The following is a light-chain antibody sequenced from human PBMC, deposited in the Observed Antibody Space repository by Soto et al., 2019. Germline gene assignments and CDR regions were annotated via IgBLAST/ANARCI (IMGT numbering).Light chain of an antibody. V-gene: IGKV3-15*01. CDR1: QSINNN. CDR2: GAS. J-gene: IGKJ4*01. Sequence: EIVMTQSPATLSVSPGERATLSCRASQSINNNLAWYQQKRGQGPRLLIYGASSRGTGTPARFSGSGSGTGFTLTISSLQSEDFAIYYCQQYNDWPLTFGGGTKVEIK. CDR3: QQYNDWPLT.